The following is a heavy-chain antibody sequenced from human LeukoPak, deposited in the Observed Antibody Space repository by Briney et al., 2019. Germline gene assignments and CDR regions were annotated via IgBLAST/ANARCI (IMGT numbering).Heavy chain of an antibody. CDR3: AKDQTGYSSSWYEG. J-gene: IGHJ4*02. CDR2: ISGSGGST. V-gene: IGHV3-23*01. CDR1: GFTISSYA. D-gene: IGHD6-13*01. Sequence: GGSLRLSCAASGFTISSYAMSWVRQAPGKGLEWVPTISGSGGSTYYADSVKGRFTISRDNSKNTLYLQMNSLRAEDTAVYYCAKDQTGYSSSWYEGWGQGTLVTVSS.